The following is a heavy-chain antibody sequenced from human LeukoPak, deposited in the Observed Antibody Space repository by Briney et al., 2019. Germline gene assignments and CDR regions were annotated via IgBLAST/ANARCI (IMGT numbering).Heavy chain of an antibody. D-gene: IGHD1-1*01. V-gene: IGHV4-59*01. CDR3: ALERRGYFDY. J-gene: IGHJ4*02. Sequence: PSETLSLTCTVPGGSISSYYWSWIRQPPGKGLEWIGYIYYSGSTNYNPSLKSRVTISVDTSKNQFSLKLSSVTAADTAVYYCALERRGYFDYWGQGTLVTVSS. CDR2: IYYSGST. CDR1: GGSISSYY.